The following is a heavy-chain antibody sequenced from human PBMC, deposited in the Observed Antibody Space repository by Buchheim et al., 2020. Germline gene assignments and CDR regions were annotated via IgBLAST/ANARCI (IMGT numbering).Heavy chain of an antibody. CDR2: ISSSGSTI. J-gene: IGHJ4*02. Sequence: DVQLAESGGGLVQPGGSLRLSCAASGFTFSSYEMNWVRQAPGKGLEWVSYISSSGSTIFYSGSVKGRFTISRDNAKNSLYLRMDRLRAEDTAVYYCARERGDYNYDSSGYYFVNDYWGQGTL. CDR1: GFTFSSYE. D-gene: IGHD3-22*01. V-gene: IGHV3-48*03. CDR3: ARERGDYNYDSSGYYFVNDY.